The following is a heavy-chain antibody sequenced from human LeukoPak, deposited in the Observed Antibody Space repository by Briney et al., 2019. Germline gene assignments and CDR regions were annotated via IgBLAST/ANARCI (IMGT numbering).Heavy chain of an antibody. V-gene: IGHV4-34*01. CDR2: INHSGST. D-gene: IGHD3-16*02. CDR3: ARRTFGGVIAY. CDR1: GFTFSSYA. J-gene: IGHJ4*02. Sequence: GSLRLSCAASGFTFSSYAMSWVRQAPGKGLEWIGEINHSGSTNYSPSLKSRVTLSVDTSKNQFSLRLSSVTAADTAVYYCARRTFGGVIAYWGQGTLVTVSS.